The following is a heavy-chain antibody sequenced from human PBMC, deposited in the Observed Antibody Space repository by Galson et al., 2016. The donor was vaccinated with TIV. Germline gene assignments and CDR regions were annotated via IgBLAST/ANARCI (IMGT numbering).Heavy chain of an antibody. Sequence: SVKVSCKASGGTFSSYAISWVRQAPGQGLGWMGGIIPIFGTANYAQTFQGRVTITADESTSTAYMELSSLRSEDTAVFYCARSEYSYGKYYYYYYMDVWGKGTTVIVSS. CDR2: IIPIFGTA. J-gene: IGHJ6*03. CDR3: ARSEYSYGKYYYYYYMDV. CDR1: GGTFSSYA. D-gene: IGHD5-18*01. V-gene: IGHV1-69*13.